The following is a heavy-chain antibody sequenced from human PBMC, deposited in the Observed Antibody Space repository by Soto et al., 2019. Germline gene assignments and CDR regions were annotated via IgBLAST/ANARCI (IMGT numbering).Heavy chain of an antibody. CDR3: ARGGTYYYDSSGLGFDY. Sequence: QVQLVQSGAEVKKPGASVKVSCKASGYTFTSYDINWVRQATGQGLEWMGWMNPNSGTTGYAQKFQGRVTMTRNTSISTAYMELSSLRSEDAAVYYCARGGTYYYDSSGLGFDYWGQGTLVTVSS. CDR1: GYTFTSYD. D-gene: IGHD3-22*01. J-gene: IGHJ4*02. CDR2: MNPNSGTT. V-gene: IGHV1-8*01.